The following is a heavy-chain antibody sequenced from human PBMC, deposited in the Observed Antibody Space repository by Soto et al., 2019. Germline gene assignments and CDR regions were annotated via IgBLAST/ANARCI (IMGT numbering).Heavy chain of an antibody. Sequence: QVQLQESGPGLVKPSQTLSLSCSISGGSITSANYYWTWIRLFPGKGLEWIGYIYSSGTTHYNPSLKSRATISLDTTNNQCSLEVKSATAADTAVYYCARMGLHLGELARNWFDPWGQGSLVTVSS. CDR3: ARMGLHLGELARNWFDP. CDR1: GGSITSANYY. CDR2: IYSSGTT. D-gene: IGHD3-16*01. J-gene: IGHJ5*02. V-gene: IGHV4-31*03.